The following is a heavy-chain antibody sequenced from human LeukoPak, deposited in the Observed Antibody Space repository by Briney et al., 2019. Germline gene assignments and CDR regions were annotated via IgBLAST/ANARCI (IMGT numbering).Heavy chain of an antibody. J-gene: IGHJ3*02. D-gene: IGHD3-16*01. CDR1: GFTFSSYS. CDR2: INTGSTFK. Sequence: GGSLRLSCATSGFTFSSYSMNWVRQAPGKGLEWVSYINTGSTFKFYADSVKGRFTISRDNAKNSLYLQMNSLRAEDTAVYYCARDQYDYAWGRGAFDIWGQGTMVTVSS. V-gene: IGHV3-48*01. CDR3: ARDQYDYAWGRGAFDI.